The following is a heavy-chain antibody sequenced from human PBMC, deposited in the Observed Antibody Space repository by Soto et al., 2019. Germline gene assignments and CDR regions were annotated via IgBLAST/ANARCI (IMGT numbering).Heavy chain of an antibody. CDR2: ISYDGSNK. J-gene: IGHJ1*01. CDR1: GFTFSSYA. V-gene: IGHV3-30-3*01. CDR3: ARERVGIWFGESAEYFQH. Sequence: GGSLRLSCAASGFTFSSYAMHWVRQAPGKGLEWVAVISYDGSNKYYADSVKGRFTISRDNSKNTLYLQMNSLRAEDTAVYYCARERVGIWFGESAEYFQHWGQGTLVTVSS. D-gene: IGHD3-10*01.